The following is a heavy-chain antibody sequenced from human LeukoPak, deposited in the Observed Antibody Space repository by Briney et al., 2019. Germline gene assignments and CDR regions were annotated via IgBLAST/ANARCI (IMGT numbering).Heavy chain of an antibody. CDR1: GGSVSSGSYY. D-gene: IGHD1-14*01. CDR2: IYYSGST. J-gene: IGHJ4*02. CDR3: ARAPEGRRRHFDY. Sequence: SETLSLTCTVPGGSVSSGSYYWSWIRQPPGKGLEWIGYIYYSGSTNYNPSLKSRVTISVDTSKNQFSLKLSSVTAADTAVYYCARAPEGRRRHFDYWGQGTLVTVSS. V-gene: IGHV4-61*01.